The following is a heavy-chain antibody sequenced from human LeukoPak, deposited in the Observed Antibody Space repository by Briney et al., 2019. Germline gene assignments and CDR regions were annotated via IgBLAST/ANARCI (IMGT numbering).Heavy chain of an antibody. V-gene: IGHV3-23*01. CDR2: ISGSGGST. CDR3: AKVAVRTTVTFAALRY. J-gene: IGHJ4*02. Sequence: GGSLRLSCSASGFTFSSYAMHWVRQAPGKGLEWVSSISGSGGSTYYADSVKGRFTISRDNSKNTLYLQMNSLRAEDTAVYYCAKVAVRTTVTFAALRYWGQGTLVTVSS. D-gene: IGHD4-11*01. CDR1: GFTFSSYA.